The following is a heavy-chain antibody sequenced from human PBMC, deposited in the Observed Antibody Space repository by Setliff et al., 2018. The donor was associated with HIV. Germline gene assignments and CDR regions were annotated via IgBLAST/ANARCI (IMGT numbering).Heavy chain of an antibody. CDR2: IYYSGST. CDR1: DASISNYR. V-gene: IGHV4-59*08. Sequence: SETLSLTCTVSDASISNYRWSWIRQPPGKGLEWIGYIYYSGSTNYNPSLKSRVTISVDTSKNQISLKLSSVTAADTAVYYCARTGRIQLSADAFDIWGQGTMVTVSS. CDR3: ARTGRIQLSADAFDI. J-gene: IGHJ3*02. D-gene: IGHD5-18*01.